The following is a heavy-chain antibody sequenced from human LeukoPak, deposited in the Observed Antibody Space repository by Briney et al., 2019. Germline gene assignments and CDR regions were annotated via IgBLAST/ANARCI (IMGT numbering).Heavy chain of an antibody. CDR3: ARASYDFWSGYYPAIDY. D-gene: IGHD3-3*01. J-gene: IGHJ4*02. Sequence: SETLSLTCTVSGGSISSYYWSWLRQPPGKGLEWIGYIYYSGSTNYNPSLKRRVTISVDTSKNQFSLKLSSVTAADTAVYYCARASYDFWSGYYPAIDYWGQGTLVTVSS. CDR1: GGSISSYY. CDR2: IYYSGST. V-gene: IGHV4-59*01.